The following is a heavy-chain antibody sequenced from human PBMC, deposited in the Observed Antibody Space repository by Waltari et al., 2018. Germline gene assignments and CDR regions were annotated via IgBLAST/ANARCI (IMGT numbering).Heavy chain of an antibody. V-gene: IGHV3-23*04. CDR1: GFTFSSYA. CDR3: AKDRRYSSISDQDAFDL. CDR2: ISGSGEIT. J-gene: IGHJ3*01. D-gene: IGHD6-19*01. Sequence: EVQLVESGGGLVQPGGPLRLSCAASGFTFSSYAMTWVRQAPGKGLEWVSGISGSGEITYYGDSVKGRFTISRDNSKNTLYLQMNSLTVDDTAVYYCAKDRRYSSISDQDAFDLWGQGTMVTVSS.